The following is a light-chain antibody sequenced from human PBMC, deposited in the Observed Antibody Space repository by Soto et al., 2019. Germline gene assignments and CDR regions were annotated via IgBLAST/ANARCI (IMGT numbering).Light chain of an antibody. Sequence: DIQMTQSPSSLSASVGDRVTITCRASQSISSYLNWYQQKPGKAPKLLIYAASRLQSGVPSRFSGSGSGTAFTLTIISLQPEDFATYYCQQSYSTLWTFGQGTKVEIK. CDR2: AAS. V-gene: IGKV1-39*01. J-gene: IGKJ1*01. CDR1: QSISSY. CDR3: QQSYSTLWT.